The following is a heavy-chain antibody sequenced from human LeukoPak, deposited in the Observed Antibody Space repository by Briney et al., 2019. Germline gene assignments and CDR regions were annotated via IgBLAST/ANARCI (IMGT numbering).Heavy chain of an antibody. CDR1: GGSINSGAYY. Sequence: SQTLSLTCTVAGGSINSGAYYWSWIRQCPGKGLEWIGQIFFTGRTDYNPSLKSRLSISIDTSKNQFSMELSSVTVADTATYYCARDRASGMDFWGQGTPVTVSS. V-gene: IGHV4-31*03. CDR3: ARDRASGMDF. J-gene: IGHJ4*02. D-gene: IGHD3-10*01. CDR2: IFFTGRT.